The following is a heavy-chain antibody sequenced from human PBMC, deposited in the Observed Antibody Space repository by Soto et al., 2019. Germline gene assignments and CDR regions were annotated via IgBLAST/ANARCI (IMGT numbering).Heavy chain of an antibody. CDR3: ARGGIGYCSSTSCYATAPNFDY. V-gene: IGHV3-13*04. CDR1: GFTFSSYD. Sequence: GGSLRLSCAASGFTFSSYDMHWVRQATGKGLEWVSAIGTAGDTYYPGSVKGRFTISRENAKNSLYLQMNSLRAGDTAAYYCARGGIGYCSSTSCYATAPNFDYWGQGT. CDR2: IGTAGDT. J-gene: IGHJ4*02. D-gene: IGHD2-2*01.